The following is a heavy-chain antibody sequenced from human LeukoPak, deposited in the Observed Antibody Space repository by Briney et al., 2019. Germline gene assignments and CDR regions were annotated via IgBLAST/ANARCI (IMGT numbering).Heavy chain of an antibody. J-gene: IGHJ4*02. V-gene: IGHV1-69*04. CDR3: AETYSSSQNFLIDY. CDR1: GCTFSSYA. Sequence: GASVTVSCKASGCTFSSYANSWVRHAPGQGLEWMGMIIPNLGIANYAHKFKRRVTITADKSTSTAYMELSSMRSEDTAEYYCAETYSSSQNFLIDYWGQGTLVTVSS. D-gene: IGHD6-13*01. CDR2: IIPNLGIA.